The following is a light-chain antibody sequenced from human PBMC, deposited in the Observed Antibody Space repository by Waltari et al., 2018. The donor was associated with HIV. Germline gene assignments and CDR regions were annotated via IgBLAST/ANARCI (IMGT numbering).Light chain of an antibody. CDR1: QNIGNS. CDR3: QQFDTYYT. CDR2: LAS. V-gene: IGKV1-5*03. Sequence: DIRMTQSPSTLSASIGDRVTITCRASQNIGNSLAWYQQKPGQAPKLLISLASSLERGVPIRFSGSGSGSEFTLTISSLQNEDFATYYCQQFDTYYTFGPGTSLE. J-gene: IGKJ2*01.